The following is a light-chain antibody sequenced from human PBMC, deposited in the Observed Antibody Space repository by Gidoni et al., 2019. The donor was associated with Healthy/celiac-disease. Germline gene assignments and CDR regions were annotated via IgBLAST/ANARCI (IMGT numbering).Light chain of an antibody. CDR3: QSYDSSNQV. CDR2: EDN. Sequence: NFMLTHPHSVSESPGKTVTISCTRSSGSIASNYVQWYQQRPGSAPTTVIYEDNQRPPGVPDRFSGSIDSSSNSASLTISGLKTEDEADYYCQSYDSSNQVFGGGTKLTVL. CDR1: SGSIASNY. V-gene: IGLV6-57*04. J-gene: IGLJ3*02.